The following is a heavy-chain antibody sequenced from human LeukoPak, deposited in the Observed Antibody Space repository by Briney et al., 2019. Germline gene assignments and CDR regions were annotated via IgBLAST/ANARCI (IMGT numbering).Heavy chain of an antibody. CDR2: INHSGST. J-gene: IGHJ4*02. D-gene: IGHD6-19*01. CDR1: GGSFSGYY. CDR3: ARGSWLSGWGFDY. V-gene: IGHV4-34*01. Sequence: SEALSLTCAVYGGSFSGYYWSWIRQPPGKGLEWIGEINHSGSTNYNPSLKSRVTISVDTSKNQFSLKPSSVTAADTAVYYCARGSWLSGWGFDYWGQGTLVTVSS.